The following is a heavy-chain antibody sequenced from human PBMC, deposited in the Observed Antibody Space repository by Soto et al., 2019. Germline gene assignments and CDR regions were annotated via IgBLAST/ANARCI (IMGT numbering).Heavy chain of an antibody. Sequence: GESLKISCKGSGYSFTSYWIGWVRQMPGKGLEWMGIIYPGDSDTRYSPSFQGQVTISADKSISTAYLQWSSLKASDTAMYYCARAAYYYDSSGYYYAEDFDYWGQGTLVTVSS. J-gene: IGHJ4*02. V-gene: IGHV5-51*01. D-gene: IGHD3-22*01. CDR1: GYSFTSYW. CDR3: ARAAYYYDSSGYYYAEDFDY. CDR2: IYPGDSDT.